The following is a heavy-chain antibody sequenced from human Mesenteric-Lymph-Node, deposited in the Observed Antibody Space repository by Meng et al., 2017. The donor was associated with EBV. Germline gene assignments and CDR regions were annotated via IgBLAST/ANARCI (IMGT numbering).Heavy chain of an antibody. V-gene: IGHV4-34*01. J-gene: IGHJ4*02. CDR2: INLSGST. CDR1: GGCFSGYY. Sequence: VQIQQWGAVLLKPSESLSLTCAGYGGCFSGYYWNWIRQPPGKGLEWIGDINLSGSTNYNPSLKSRVTISVDTSKNQLSLNLSSVTAADTAVYYCARGLHQFDSSGYWYYFDYWGQGTLVTVSS. D-gene: IGHD3-22*01. CDR3: ARGLHQFDSSGYWYYFDY.